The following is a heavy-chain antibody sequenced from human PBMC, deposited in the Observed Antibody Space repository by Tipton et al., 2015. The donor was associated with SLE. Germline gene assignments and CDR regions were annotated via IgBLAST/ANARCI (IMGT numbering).Heavy chain of an antibody. D-gene: IGHD2/OR15-2a*01. CDR3: AVLLREGNWFDP. CDR1: GGSISSSSYY. CDR2: INHSGST. Sequence: TLSLTCTVSGGSISSSSYYWSWIRQPAGKGLEWIGEINHSGSTNYNPSLKSRVTISVDTSKNQFSLKLSSVTAADTAVYYCAVLLREGNWFDPWGQGTLVTVSS. J-gene: IGHJ5*02. V-gene: IGHV4-61*09.